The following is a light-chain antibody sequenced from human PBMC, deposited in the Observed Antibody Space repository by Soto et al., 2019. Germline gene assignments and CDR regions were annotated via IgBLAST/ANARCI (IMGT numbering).Light chain of an antibody. V-gene: IGKV1-5*03. CDR2: KAS. CDR1: QSISSW. Sequence: DIQMTQSPSTLSASVGDRVTITCRASQSISSWLAWYQQKPGKAPKLLMYKASNLESGVPSRFSGSGSGTEFTLTISSLQPDDFASYHCQQYNDYPLTFGGGTQVDIK. J-gene: IGKJ4*01. CDR3: QQYNDYPLT.